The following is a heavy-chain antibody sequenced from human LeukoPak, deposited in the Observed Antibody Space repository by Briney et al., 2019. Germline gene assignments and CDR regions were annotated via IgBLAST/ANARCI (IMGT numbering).Heavy chain of an antibody. Sequence: GASVNVSCTSTGYTFSSYGISWMRTPPRQGLERMFCISAYNGTTNYAQKLQGRVTMTTDTSASTAYMELRSLRSDDPAVYYCARDGSGSYFEGYWFDPWGQGTLVTVSS. CDR2: ISAYNGTT. CDR3: ARDGSGSYFEGYWFDP. V-gene: IGHV1-18*01. J-gene: IGHJ5*02. D-gene: IGHD1-26*01. CDR1: GYTFSSYG.